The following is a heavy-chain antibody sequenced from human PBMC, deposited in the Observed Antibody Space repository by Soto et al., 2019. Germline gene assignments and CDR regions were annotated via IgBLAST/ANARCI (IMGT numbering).Heavy chain of an antibody. CDR1: GFTFSSYG. CDR2: ISYDGSNK. Sequence: GSLRLSCAASGFTFSSYGMHWVRQAPGKGLEWVAVISYDGSNKYYADSVKGRFTISRDNSKNTLYLQMNSLRAEDTAVYYCAKGFDPWGQGTLVTVSS. CDR3: AKGFDP. J-gene: IGHJ5*02. V-gene: IGHV3-30*18.